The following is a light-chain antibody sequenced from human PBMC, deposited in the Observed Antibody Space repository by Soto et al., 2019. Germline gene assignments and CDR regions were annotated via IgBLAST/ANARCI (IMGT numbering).Light chain of an antibody. Sequence: DVVMTQSPLSLPVTLGQPASISCRSSQSLVFSDGITYLNWFQQRPGQSPRRLIYKVSNRDSGVPDRFSGSGSGTDFTLTISSLQPDDIGTYYCQQNNRYPWTFGQGTKVDIK. V-gene: IGKV2-30*01. CDR2: KVS. J-gene: IGKJ1*01. CDR1: QSLVFSDGITY. CDR3: QQNNRYPWT.